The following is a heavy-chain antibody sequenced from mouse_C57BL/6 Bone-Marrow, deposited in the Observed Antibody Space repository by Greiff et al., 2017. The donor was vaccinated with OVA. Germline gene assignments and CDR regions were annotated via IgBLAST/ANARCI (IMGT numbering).Heavy chain of an antibody. CDR1: GYAFSSYW. Sequence: VQLVESGAELVKPGASVKISCKASGYAFSSYWMNWVKQRPGKGLEWIGQIYPGDGDTNYNGKFKGKATLTADKSSSTAYMQLSSLTSEDSAVYFCAREYYGTLYYFDYWGQGTTLTVSS. J-gene: IGHJ2*01. V-gene: IGHV1-80*01. CDR3: AREYYGTLYYFDY. CDR2: IYPGDGDT. D-gene: IGHD2-1*01.